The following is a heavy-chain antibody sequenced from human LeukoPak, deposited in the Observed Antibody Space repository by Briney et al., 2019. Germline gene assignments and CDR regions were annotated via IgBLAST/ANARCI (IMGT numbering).Heavy chain of an antibody. CDR3: ARALAYYDFWSGYLGAFDI. J-gene: IGHJ3*02. CDR2: ISSSSSTI. D-gene: IGHD3-3*01. Sequence: GGSLRPSCAASGFTFSSYSMNWVRQAPGKGLEWVSYISSSSSTIYYADSVKGRFTISRDNAKNSLYLQMNSLRAEDTAVYYCARALAYYDFWSGYLGAFDIWGQGTMVTVPS. V-gene: IGHV3-48*01. CDR1: GFTFSSYS.